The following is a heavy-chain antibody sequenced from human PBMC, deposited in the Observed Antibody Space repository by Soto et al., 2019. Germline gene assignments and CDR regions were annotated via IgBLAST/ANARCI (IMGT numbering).Heavy chain of an antibody. CDR3: ASRLEVLRFLEWSTNYYGMDV. CDR2: IIPIFGTA. V-gene: IGHV1-69*13. Sequence: SVKVSCKASGGTFSSYAISCVLQSPLQWLDWMGGIIPIFGTANYAQKFQGRVTITADESTSTAYMELSSLRSEDTAVYYCASRLEVLRFLEWSTNYYGMDVWGQGTTVTVSS. D-gene: IGHD3-3*01. J-gene: IGHJ6*02. CDR1: GGTFSSYA.